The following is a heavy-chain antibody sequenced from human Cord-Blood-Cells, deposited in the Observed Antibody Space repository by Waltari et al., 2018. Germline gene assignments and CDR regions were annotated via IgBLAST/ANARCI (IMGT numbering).Heavy chain of an antibody. V-gene: IGHV3-21*01. J-gene: IGHJ4*02. Sequence: EVQLVESGGGLVKPGGSLRLSCAASGFTFSSYSMNLVRQAPGKGLEWVSSISSSSSYIYYADSVKGRFTISRDNAKNSLYLQMNSLGAEDTAVYYCARDCSGGSCYDYWGQGTLVTVSS. CDR2: ISSSSSYI. D-gene: IGHD2-15*01. CDR3: ARDCSGGSCYDY. CDR1: GFTFSSYS.